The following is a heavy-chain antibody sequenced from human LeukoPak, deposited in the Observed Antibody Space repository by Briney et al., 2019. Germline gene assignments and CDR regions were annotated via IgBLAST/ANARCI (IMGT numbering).Heavy chain of an antibody. D-gene: IGHD3-22*01. CDR2: ISSSSSYI. V-gene: IGHV3-21*01. CDR1: GFTFSSYS. CDR3: ARAQITMIVPN. J-gene: IGHJ4*02. Sequence: GGSLRLSCAASGFTFSSYSMNWVRQAPGKGLEWVSSISSSSSYIYYADSVKGRFTISRDNAKNSLYLQMNSLRAEDTAVYYCARAQITMIVPNWGQGTLATVSS.